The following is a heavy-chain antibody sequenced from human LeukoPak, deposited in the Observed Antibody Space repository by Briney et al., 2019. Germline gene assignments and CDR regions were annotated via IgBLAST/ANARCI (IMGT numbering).Heavy chain of an antibody. CDR2: IIPILGIA. CDR1: GGTFSSYA. J-gene: IGHJ4*02. Sequence: SVKVSCEASGGTFSSYAISWVRQAPGQGLEWMGRIIPILGIANYAQKFQGRVTITADKSTSTAYMELSSLRSEDTAVYYCAREYYDSSGPFDYWGQGTLVTVSS. D-gene: IGHD3-22*01. V-gene: IGHV1-69*04. CDR3: AREYYDSSGPFDY.